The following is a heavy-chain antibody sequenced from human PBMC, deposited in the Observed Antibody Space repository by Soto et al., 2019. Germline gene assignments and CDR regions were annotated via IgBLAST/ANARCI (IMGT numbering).Heavy chain of an antibody. V-gene: IGHV4-34*01. CDR1: GGSFSGYY. J-gene: IGHJ4*02. CDR3: ARRLRNYDILTGPLSWGYYFDY. D-gene: IGHD3-9*01. CDR2: INHSGST. Sequence: SETLSLTCAVYGGSFSGYYWSWIRQPPGKGLEWIGEINHSGSTNYNPSLKSRVTISVDTSKNQFSLKLSSVTAADTAVYYCARRLRNYDILTGPLSWGYYFDYCGQGTLVTVSS.